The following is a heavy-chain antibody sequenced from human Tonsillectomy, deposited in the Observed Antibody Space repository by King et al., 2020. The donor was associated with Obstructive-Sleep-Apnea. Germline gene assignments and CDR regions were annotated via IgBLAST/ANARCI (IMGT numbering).Heavy chain of an antibody. Sequence: QVQLVESGGGVVQPGRSLRLSCAASGFTFSNYGMHWVRQAPGKGLEWVAVISFDGNIKYYADSVKGRFTISRDNSKNTLYLQMNSLRAGDTAVYYCAKDDPRVDALWFGELFRGMDVWGQGTTVTVSS. J-gene: IGHJ6*02. CDR1: GFTFSNYG. CDR3: AKDDPRVDALWFGELFRGMDV. V-gene: IGHV3-30*18. CDR2: ISFDGNIK. D-gene: IGHD3-10*01.